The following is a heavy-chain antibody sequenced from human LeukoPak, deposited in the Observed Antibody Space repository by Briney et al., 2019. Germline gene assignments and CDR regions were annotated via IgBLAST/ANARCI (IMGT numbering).Heavy chain of an antibody. J-gene: IGHJ4*02. CDR3: ARQQDTTNPGY. CDR1: GLTVSSNY. D-gene: IGHD5-18*01. CDR2: LYSGGNT. V-gene: IGHV3-66*04. Sequence: TGGSLRLSCAASGLTVSSNYMNWVRQAPGKGLEWVSILYSGGNTYYADSVKGRFTISRDNSKNTLYLQMNSLRAEDTAVYYCARQQDTTNPGYWGQGTLVTVSS.